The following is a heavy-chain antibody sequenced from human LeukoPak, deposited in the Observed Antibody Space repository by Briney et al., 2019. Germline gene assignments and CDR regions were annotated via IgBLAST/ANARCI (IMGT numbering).Heavy chain of an antibody. CDR2: ISGSGGST. J-gene: IGHJ4*02. V-gene: IGHV3-23*01. CDR1: GFTFDDYA. Sequence: GRSLRLSCAASGFTFDDYAMHWVRQAPGKGLEWVSAISGSGGSTYYADSVKGRFTISRDNSKNTLYLQMNSLRAEDTAVYYCATPPRDYCSSTSCYFDYWGQGTLVTVSS. D-gene: IGHD2-2*01. CDR3: ATPPRDYCSSTSCYFDY.